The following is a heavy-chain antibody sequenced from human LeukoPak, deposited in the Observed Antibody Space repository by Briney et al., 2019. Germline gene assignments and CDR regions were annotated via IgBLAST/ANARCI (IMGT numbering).Heavy chain of an antibody. CDR2: INHSGST. J-gene: IGHJ6*03. V-gene: IGHV4-34*01. D-gene: IGHD3-16*01. CDR1: GGSFSGHY. Sequence: PSETLSLTCAVYGGSFSGHYWTWIRQPPGKGLEWIGEINHSGSTNYNPSLKSRVTISVDTSKKQFSLKVSSVTAADTAVYYCARVKDPGGYYYYYYMDIWGKGNTATVSS. CDR3: ARVKDPGGYYYYYYMDI.